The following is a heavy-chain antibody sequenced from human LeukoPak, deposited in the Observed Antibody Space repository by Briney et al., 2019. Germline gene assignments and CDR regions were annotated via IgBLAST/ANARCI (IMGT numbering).Heavy chain of an antibody. J-gene: IGHJ5*02. D-gene: IGHD3-3*01. Sequence: SETLSLTCTISGVPVTADYWSWIRQPPGKGPEWIGYIYHSGSTNYNPSLQSRVSMSLDRSKSQLSLNLTSVTAADTAVYFCARNRGGYYDFWSGYYPNWIDPWGQGILVTVSS. V-gene: IGHV4-59*02. CDR3: ARNRGGYYDFWSGYYPNWIDP. CDR2: IYHSGST. CDR1: GVPVTADY.